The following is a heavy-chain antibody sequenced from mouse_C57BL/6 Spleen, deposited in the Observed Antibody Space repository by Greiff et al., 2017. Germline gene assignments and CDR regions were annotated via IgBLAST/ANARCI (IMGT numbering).Heavy chain of an antibody. CDR2: INPGSGGT. D-gene: IGHD2-12*01. V-gene: IGHV1-54*01. Sequence: QVQLKQSGAELVRPGTSVKVSCKASGYAFTNYLIEWVKQRPGQGLEWIGVINPGSGGTNYNEKFKGKATLTADKSSSTAYMQLSSLTSEDSAVYFCARDYMAWFAYWGQGTLVTVSA. CDR3: ARDYMAWFAY. J-gene: IGHJ3*01. CDR1: GYAFTNYL.